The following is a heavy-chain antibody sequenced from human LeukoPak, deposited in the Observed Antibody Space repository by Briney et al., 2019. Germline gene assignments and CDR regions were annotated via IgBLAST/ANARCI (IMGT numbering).Heavy chain of an antibody. Sequence: GGSLRLSCAASGLTVSTNYMSWVRQAPGKGLEWVSVIYSGDSTYYADSVKGRFTISTDNSKNTVYLQMNSLRAEDTAVYYCARAPPRGNSPYNYWGQGTLVTVSS. CDR1: GLTVSTNY. V-gene: IGHV3-66*01. J-gene: IGHJ4*02. CDR2: IYSGDST. CDR3: ARAPPRGNSPYNY. D-gene: IGHD4-23*01.